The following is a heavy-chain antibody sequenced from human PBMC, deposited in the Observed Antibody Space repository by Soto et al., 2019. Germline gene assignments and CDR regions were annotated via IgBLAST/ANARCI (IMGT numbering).Heavy chain of an antibody. CDR3: ARDQLRLKYYYYYGMDV. CDR1: GFTFSSYA. V-gene: IGHV3-30-3*01. CDR2: ISYDGSNK. D-gene: IGHD1-26*01. J-gene: IGHJ6*02. Sequence: PGGSLRLSCAASGFTFSSYAMHWVRQAPGKGLEWVAVISYDGSNKYYADSVKGRFTISRDNSKNTLYLQMNSLRAEDTAVYYCARDQLRLKYYYYYGMDVWGQGTTVTVSS.